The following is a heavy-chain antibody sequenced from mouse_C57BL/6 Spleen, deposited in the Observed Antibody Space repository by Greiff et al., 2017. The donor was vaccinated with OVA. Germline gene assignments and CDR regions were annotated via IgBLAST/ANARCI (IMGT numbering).Heavy chain of an antibody. Sequence: VQLQQSGPELVKPGASVKISCKASGYAFSSSWMNWVKQRPGKGLEWIGRIYPGDGDTNYNGKFKGKATLTADKSSSTAYMQLSSLTSEDSAVYFCARGDYPYYFDYWGQGTTLTVSS. CDR3: ARGDYPYYFDY. CDR2: IYPGDGDT. CDR1: GYAFSSSW. J-gene: IGHJ2*01. D-gene: IGHD2-4*01. V-gene: IGHV1-82*01.